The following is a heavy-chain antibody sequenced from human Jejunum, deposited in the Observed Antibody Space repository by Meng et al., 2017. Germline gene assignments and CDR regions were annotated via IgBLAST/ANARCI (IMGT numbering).Heavy chain of an antibody. V-gene: IGHV3-7*01. CDR2: IKPDGSTK. CDR3: ARDSGAFVPAYY. J-gene: IGHJ4*02. Sequence: GESLKISCVASGFTFTKYWMTWVRQAPGKGLEWVANIKPDGSTKLYVDSVKGRFTISRDNAKNSLYLQMNNLRVEDTAVYYCARDSGAFVPAYYWGQGMMVTVSS. CDR1: GFTFTKYW. D-gene: IGHD3-10*01.